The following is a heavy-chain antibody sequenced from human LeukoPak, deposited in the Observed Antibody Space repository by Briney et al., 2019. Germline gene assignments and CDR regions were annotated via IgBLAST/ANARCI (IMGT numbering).Heavy chain of an antibody. D-gene: IGHD3-10*01. J-gene: IGHJ3*02. CDR2: ISSSSSYI. Sequence: GGSLRLSCAASGFTFSSYSMNWVRQAPGKGLEWVSSISSSSSYIYYADSVKGRFTISRDNAKNSLYLQMNSLRAEDTAVYYCARLAGIWFGEPDHDAFDIWGQGTMVTVSS. CDR1: GFTFSSYS. V-gene: IGHV3-21*01. CDR3: ARLAGIWFGEPDHDAFDI.